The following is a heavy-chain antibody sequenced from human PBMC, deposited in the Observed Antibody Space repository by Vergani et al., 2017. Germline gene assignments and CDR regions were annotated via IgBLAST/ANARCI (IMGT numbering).Heavy chain of an antibody. CDR2: INAGNGNT. J-gene: IGHJ4*02. V-gene: IGHV1-3*01. Sequence: QVQLVQSGAEVKKPGASVKVSCKASGYTFTSYAMHWVRQAPGQRLEWMGWINAGNGNTKYSQKFQGRVIITRDTSASTAYMELSSLRSEDTAVYYCARASIAAAGTLDYWGQGTLVTVSS. CDR1: GYTFTSYA. CDR3: ARASIAAAGTLDY. D-gene: IGHD6-13*01.